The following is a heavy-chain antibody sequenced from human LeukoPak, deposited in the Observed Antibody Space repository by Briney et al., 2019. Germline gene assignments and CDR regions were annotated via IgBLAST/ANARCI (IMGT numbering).Heavy chain of an antibody. D-gene: IGHD1-1*01. V-gene: IGHV6-1*01. CDR3: ARGKWNHYGMDV. J-gene: IGHJ6*02. CDR2: TYYGPKWYN. CDR1: GDSVSSNSAA. Sequence: SQTLSLTCAISGDSVSSNSAAWIWIRQSPSRGLEWLGRTYYGPKWYNDYGVSVKSRITINADTSKNQFSLQLNSVTPEDTAVYYCARGKWNHYGMDVWGQGTTVTVSS.